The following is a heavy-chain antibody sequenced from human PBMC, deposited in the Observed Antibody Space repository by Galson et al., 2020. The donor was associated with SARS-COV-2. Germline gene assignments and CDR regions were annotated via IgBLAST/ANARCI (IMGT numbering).Heavy chain of an antibody. J-gene: IGHJ4*02. CDR1: GGSISSYY. D-gene: IGHD3-3*01. Sequence: ETSETLSLTCTVSGGSISSYYWSWIRQPPGKGLEWIGYIYYSGSTNYNPSLKSRVTLSVDTSKNQFSLKLSSVTAADTAVYYCARVRVITIFGVVTAAGYFDYWGQGTLVTVSS. CDR3: ARVRVITIFGVVTAAGYFDY. V-gene: IGHV4-59*01. CDR2: IYYSGST.